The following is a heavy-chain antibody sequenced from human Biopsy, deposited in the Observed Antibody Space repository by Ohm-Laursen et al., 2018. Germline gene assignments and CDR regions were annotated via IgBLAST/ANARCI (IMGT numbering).Heavy chain of an antibody. J-gene: IGHJ1*01. CDR3: ATKLTGYFHH. CDR2: NIPILGTG. Sequence: GATVKISCKAPGGTFSNYGVNWVRQALGQGLEWLGGNIPILGTGNYAQKFQDRATVAADTSTSTATMELRSLRSDDTAVYYCATKLTGYFHHWGQGTLVIVSS. D-gene: IGHD3-9*01. V-gene: IGHV1-69*06. CDR1: GGTFSNYG.